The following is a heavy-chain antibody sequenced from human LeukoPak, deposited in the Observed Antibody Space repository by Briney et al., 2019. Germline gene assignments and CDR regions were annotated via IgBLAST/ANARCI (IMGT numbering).Heavy chain of an antibody. Sequence: GGSLRLSCTASGFTFGDYAMSWVRQAPGKGLEWVGFIRSKAYGGTTEYAASVKGRFTISRDDSKSIAYLQMNSLKTEDTAVYYCTRVGPIDYSNYMRYFQHWGQGTLVTVSS. V-gene: IGHV3-49*04. CDR1: GFTFGDYA. J-gene: IGHJ1*01. D-gene: IGHD4-11*01. CDR3: TRVGPIDYSNYMRYFQH. CDR2: IRSKAYGGTT.